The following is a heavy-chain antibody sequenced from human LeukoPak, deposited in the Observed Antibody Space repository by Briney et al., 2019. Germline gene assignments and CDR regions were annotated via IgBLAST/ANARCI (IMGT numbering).Heavy chain of an antibody. CDR2: IKSKTDGGTT. Sequence: GGSLRLSCAASGFIFSNAWMNWVRQAPGKGLEWVGRIKSKTDGGTTDYAAPVKGRSIISRDDSKNTLYLQMNSLKTEDAALYYCTTVYLTGEGNDYWGQGTLVTVSS. CDR1: GFIFSNAW. CDR3: TTVYLTGEGNDY. J-gene: IGHJ4*02. D-gene: IGHD3-9*01. V-gene: IGHV3-15*07.